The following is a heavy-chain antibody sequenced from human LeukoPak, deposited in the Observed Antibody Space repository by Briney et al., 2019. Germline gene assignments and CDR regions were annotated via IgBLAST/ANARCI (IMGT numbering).Heavy chain of an antibody. V-gene: IGHV3-21*01. D-gene: IGHD2-2*02. CDR2: ISSSSSYI. CDR3: ARGPGGYCSSTSCDRDY. Sequence: GGSLRLSCAASGFTFSSYSMNWVCQAPGKGLEWVSSISSSSSYIYYADSVKGRFTISRDNAKNSLYLQMNSLRAEDTAVYYCARGPGGYCSSTSCDRDYWGQGTLVTVSS. J-gene: IGHJ4*02. CDR1: GFTFSSYS.